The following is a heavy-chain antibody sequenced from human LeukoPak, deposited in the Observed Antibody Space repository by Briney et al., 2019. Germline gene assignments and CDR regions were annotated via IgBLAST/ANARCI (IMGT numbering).Heavy chain of an antibody. J-gene: IGHJ1*01. D-gene: IGHD2-15*01. V-gene: IGHV3-43*02. CDR1: GFTFDDYA. Sequence: GGSLRLSCAASGFTFDDYAMHWVREVPGKGLEWVSLISGDGGSTYYADSVKGRFTISRDNSKNSLYLQMNSLRSEYTALYYCAKDIYSRRGSYFEHWGQGTLVTVSS. CDR2: ISGDGGST. CDR3: AKDIYSRRGSYFEH.